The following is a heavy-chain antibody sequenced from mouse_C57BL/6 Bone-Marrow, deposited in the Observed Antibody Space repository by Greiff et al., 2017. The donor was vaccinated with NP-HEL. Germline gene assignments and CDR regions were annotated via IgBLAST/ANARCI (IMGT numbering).Heavy chain of an antibody. V-gene: IGHV5-17*01. CDR3: ARSSNLFYWYFDV. CDR1: GFTFSDYG. D-gene: IGHD2-5*01. CDR2: ISSGSSTI. J-gene: IGHJ1*03. Sequence: DVQLVESGGGLVKPGGSLKLSCAASGFTFSDYGMHWVRQAPEKGLEWVAYISSGSSTIYYADTVKGRFTISRDNAKNTLFLQMTSLRSEDTAMYYCARSSNLFYWYFDVWGTGTTVTVSS.